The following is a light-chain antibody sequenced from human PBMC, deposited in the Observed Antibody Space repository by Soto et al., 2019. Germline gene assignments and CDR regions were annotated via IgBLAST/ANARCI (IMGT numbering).Light chain of an antibody. V-gene: IGKV3-20*01. CDR1: QSVSSSY. Sequence: ELVLTQSPGTLSLSPGERSTLSCRASQSVSSSYLAWYQQKPGQAPRLLIYGASSRTTAIPDRFSGSGSGTCFTLTISRLECEDFAGYYCQQYGSSPRTFGQGTKVDIK. CDR3: QQYGSSPRT. J-gene: IGKJ1*01. CDR2: GAS.